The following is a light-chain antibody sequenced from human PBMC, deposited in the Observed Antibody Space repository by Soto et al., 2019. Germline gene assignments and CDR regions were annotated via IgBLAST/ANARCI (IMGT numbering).Light chain of an antibody. Sequence: QSVLTQPASVSGSPGQSITISCTGTSSDVGSYNLVSWYQQHPGKAPKLMIYEGSKRPSGVSNRFSGSKSGNTASLTISGLQAEDEADYYCCSYAGSSTFDVVFGGGTKRPS. CDR3: CSYAGSSTFDVV. V-gene: IGLV2-23*03. J-gene: IGLJ2*01. CDR1: SSDVGSYNL. CDR2: EGS.